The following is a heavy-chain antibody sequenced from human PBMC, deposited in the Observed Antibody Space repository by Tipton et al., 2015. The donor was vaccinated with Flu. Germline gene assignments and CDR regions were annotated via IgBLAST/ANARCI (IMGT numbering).Heavy chain of an antibody. Sequence: TLSLTCIVSGDSISSGGYYWSWIRQHPGKGLEWIGYIYYSATTYYNPSLKSRVTISVDTSKNQFSLKLSSVTAADTAVYYCARDPGIVGAINWFDPWGQGTLVTVSS. J-gene: IGHJ5*02. V-gene: IGHV4-31*03. CDR3: ARDPGIVGAINWFDP. CDR2: IYYSATT. D-gene: IGHD1-26*01. CDR1: GDSISSGGYY.